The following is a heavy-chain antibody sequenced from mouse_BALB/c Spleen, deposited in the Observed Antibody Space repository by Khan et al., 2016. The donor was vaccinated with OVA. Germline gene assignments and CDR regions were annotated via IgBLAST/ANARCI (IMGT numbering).Heavy chain of an antibody. CDR3: ARVYGGDFDY. V-gene: IGHV3-2*02. CDR1: GYSITSDYA. J-gene: IGHJ2*01. CDR2: ISYSGNT. Sequence: EVQLQESGPDLVKPSQSLSLICTVTGYSITSDYAWNWIRQFPGNKLEWMGFISYSGNTKYNPSLKSRISITRDTSKNQFFLQLNSVTTEDTATYYCARVYGGDFDYWGHGTTLTVSS. D-gene: IGHD1-1*01.